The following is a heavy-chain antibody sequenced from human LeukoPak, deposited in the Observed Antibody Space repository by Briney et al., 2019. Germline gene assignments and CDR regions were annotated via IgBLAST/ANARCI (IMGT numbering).Heavy chain of an antibody. CDR1: GFIFSNYA. CDR2: ISYDGSNK. CDR3: ARAGDDYKSAPDY. V-gene: IGHV3-30*04. D-gene: IGHD5-24*01. Sequence: PGGSLRLSCAASGFIFSNYAMHWVRQAPGKGLEWVAVISYDGSNKYYADSVKGRFTISRDNSKNTLYLQMNSLRAEDTAVYYCARAGDDYKSAPDYWGQGTLVTVSS. J-gene: IGHJ4*02.